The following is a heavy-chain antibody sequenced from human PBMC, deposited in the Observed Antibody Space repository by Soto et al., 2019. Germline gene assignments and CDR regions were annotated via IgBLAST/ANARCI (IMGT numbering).Heavy chain of an antibody. D-gene: IGHD3-22*01. Sequence: GGSLRLSCAASGFTFSDYYMSWIRQAPGKGLEWVSYISSSGSAIYHADSVKGRFTISRDNAKNSLYLQMNSLRAEDTAVYYCASGRTHYYDSRGYPLRYYGMDVWGQGTTVTVSS. CDR2: ISSSGSAI. J-gene: IGHJ6*02. CDR1: GFTFSDYY. CDR3: ASGRTHYYDSRGYPLRYYGMDV. V-gene: IGHV3-11*01.